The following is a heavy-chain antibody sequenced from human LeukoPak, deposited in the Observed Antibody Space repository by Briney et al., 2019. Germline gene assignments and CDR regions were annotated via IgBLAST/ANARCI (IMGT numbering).Heavy chain of an antibody. Sequence: GGSLRLSCAASGFTFSSYSMNWVRQVPGKGLVWVSHINSDGSWTSYADSVKGRFTISKDNAKNTVYLQMNSLRAEDTAVYYCVSFYETYWGRGTLVTVSS. CDR1: GFTFSSYS. V-gene: IGHV3-74*01. CDR3: VSFYETY. J-gene: IGHJ4*02. CDR2: INSDGSWT. D-gene: IGHD2/OR15-2a*01.